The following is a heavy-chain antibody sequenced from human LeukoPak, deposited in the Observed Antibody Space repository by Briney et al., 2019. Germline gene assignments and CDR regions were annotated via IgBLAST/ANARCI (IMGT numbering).Heavy chain of an antibody. CDR2: ISNSGDTI. CDR1: GFTFSDYY. CDR3: AKDEGPRYNWNLPPFFDY. V-gene: IGHV3-11*01. D-gene: IGHD1-20*01. J-gene: IGHJ4*02. Sequence: PGGSLRLSCAASGFTFSDYYMSWIRQAPGKGLEWVSYISNSGDTIYYADSVKGRFTISRDNAKNSLYLQMNSLRADDTAVYYCAKDEGPRYNWNLPPFFDYWGQGTLVTVSS.